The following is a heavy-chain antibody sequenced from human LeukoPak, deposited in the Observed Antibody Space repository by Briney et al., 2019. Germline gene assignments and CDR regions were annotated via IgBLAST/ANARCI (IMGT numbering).Heavy chain of an antibody. CDR1: GDSVFSNSS. Sequence: SQTLSLTCTISGDSVFSNSSWNWIRQSPSRGLEWLGRTYYRSKWYNDYAVSVKSRITINPDTSKNQFSLQLNSVTPEDTAVYYCARDRAAAGEPFDCWGQGTLVTVSS. V-gene: IGHV6-1*01. J-gene: IGHJ4*02. D-gene: IGHD6-13*01. CDR3: ARDRAAAGEPFDC. CDR2: TYYRSKWYN.